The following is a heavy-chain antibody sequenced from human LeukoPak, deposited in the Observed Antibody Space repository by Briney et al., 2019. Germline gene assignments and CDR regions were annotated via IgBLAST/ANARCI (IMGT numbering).Heavy chain of an antibody. CDR1: GGTFSSYA. D-gene: IGHD6-6*01. J-gene: IGHJ4*02. Sequence: SVKVSCKASGGTFSSYAISWVRQAPGQGLEWMGGIIPIFGTANYAQKFQGRVTITADESTSTAYMELSSPRSEDTAVYYCARGSTIAARPYYFDYWGQGTLVTVSS. CDR3: ARGSTIAARPYYFDY. V-gene: IGHV1-69*01. CDR2: IIPIFGTA.